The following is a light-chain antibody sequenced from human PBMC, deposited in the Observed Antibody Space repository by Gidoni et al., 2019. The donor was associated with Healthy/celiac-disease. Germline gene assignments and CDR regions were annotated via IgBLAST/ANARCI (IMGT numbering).Light chain of an antibody. CDR3: QTWGTGIWV. V-gene: IGLV4-69*01. Sequence: QLVLTQSPSASASLGASVKLTCTLSSGHSSYAIAWHQQQPEKGPRYLMKLNSDGSHSKGYGIPDRFSGSSSGAARYLTLSSLQSEDEADYYCQTWGTGIWVFGGGTKLTVL. J-gene: IGLJ3*02. CDR2: LNSDGSH. CDR1: SGHSSYA.